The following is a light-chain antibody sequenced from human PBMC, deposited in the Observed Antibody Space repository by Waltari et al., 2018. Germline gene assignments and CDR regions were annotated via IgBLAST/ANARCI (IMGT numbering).Light chain of an antibody. CDR3: QVWDIVSDWV. J-gene: IGLJ3*02. CDR1: YISTKE. V-gene: IGLV3-21*02. CDR2: DGV. Sequence: SYVVTQVPSVSVAPRQTATITCGGNYISTKEVHWYQQRPGQAPVLVVYDGVDRPSGIPERFAGSRSGHTATLTIFRVEAGDEADYYCQVWDIVSDWVFGGGTKLTVL.